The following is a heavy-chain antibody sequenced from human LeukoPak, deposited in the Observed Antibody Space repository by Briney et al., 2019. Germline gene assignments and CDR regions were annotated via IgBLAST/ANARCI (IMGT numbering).Heavy chain of an antibody. CDR1: GSTFSSYA. J-gene: IGHJ4*02. Sequence: GGSLRLSCAASGSTFSSYAMHWVRQAPGKGLEWVAVISYDGSNKYYADSVKGRFTISRDNSKNTLYLQMNSLRAEDTAVYYCARDWNYVFDYWGQGTLVTVSS. D-gene: IGHD1-7*01. CDR3: ARDWNYVFDY. V-gene: IGHV3-30-3*01. CDR2: ISYDGSNK.